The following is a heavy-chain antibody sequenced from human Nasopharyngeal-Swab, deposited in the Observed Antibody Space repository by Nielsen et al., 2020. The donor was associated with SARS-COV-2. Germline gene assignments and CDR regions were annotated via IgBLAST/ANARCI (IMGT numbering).Heavy chain of an antibody. J-gene: IGHJ6*02. CDR1: GGSVSSGSYY. D-gene: IGHD2-2*01. Sequence: SETLSLTCTVSGGSVSSGSYYWSWIRQPPGKGLEWIGYIYYSGSTNYNPSLKSRVTISVDTSKNQFSLKLSSVTAADTAVYYCARDRIVVVPTATEAHYYYYGMDVWGQGTTVTVSS. V-gene: IGHV4-61*01. CDR3: ARDRIVVVPTATEAHYYYYGMDV. CDR2: IYYSGST.